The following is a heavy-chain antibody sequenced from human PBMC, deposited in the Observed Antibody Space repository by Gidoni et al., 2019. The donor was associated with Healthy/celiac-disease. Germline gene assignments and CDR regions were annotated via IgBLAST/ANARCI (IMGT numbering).Heavy chain of an antibody. CDR3: AKDKGAARAFDY. CDR2: IRGSGGST. J-gene: IGHJ4*02. D-gene: IGHD6-6*01. V-gene: IGHV3-23*01. Sequence: EVQLLESGGGLVQPGGSLRLSCAASGFTFSSYAMSWVRQAPGKGLEWVSAIRGSGGSTYYADSVKGRFTISRDNSKNTLYLQMNSLRAEDTAVYYCAKDKGAARAFDYWGQGTLVTVSS. CDR1: GFTFSSYA.